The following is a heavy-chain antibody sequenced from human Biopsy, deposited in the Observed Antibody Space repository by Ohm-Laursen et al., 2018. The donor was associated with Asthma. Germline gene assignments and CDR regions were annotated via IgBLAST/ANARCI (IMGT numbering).Heavy chain of an antibody. CDR3: ARTFHFWSPYHAEHYQL. D-gene: IGHD3-3*01. J-gene: IGHJ1*01. CDR2: IKHDGSEK. Sequence: SLRLSCAASGFTFSSYAMHWVRQVPGQGLEWVANIKHDGSEKNHVDSLKGRFTISRDNAKNLLFLQMNNLRAEDTAVYYCARTFHFWSPYHAEHYQLWGQGTLVTVSS. CDR1: GFTFSSYA. V-gene: IGHV3-7*01.